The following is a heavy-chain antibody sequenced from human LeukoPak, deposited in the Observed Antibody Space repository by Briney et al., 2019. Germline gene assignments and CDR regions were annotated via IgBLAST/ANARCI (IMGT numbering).Heavy chain of an antibody. Sequence: PGGSLRLSCTASGLTLSNYGIHWVRQAPGKGLEWVTFIRYDGTRTYYADSVQGRFSISRDNAKNSLYLQMNSLRAEDTAVYYCTVCDFWSGLYFDYWGQGTLVTVSS. J-gene: IGHJ4*02. V-gene: IGHV3-30*02. CDR3: TVCDFWSGLYFDY. CDR1: GLTLSNYG. CDR2: IRYDGTRT. D-gene: IGHD3-3*01.